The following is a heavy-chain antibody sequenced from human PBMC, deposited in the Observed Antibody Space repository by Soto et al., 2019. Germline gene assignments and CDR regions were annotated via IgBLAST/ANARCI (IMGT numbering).Heavy chain of an antibody. CDR3: ATKEGYCSSTSCYRSAFDI. V-gene: IGHV1-69*01. Sequence: QVQLVQSGAEVKKPGSSVKVSRKASGGTFSSYAISWVRQAPGQGLEWMGGIIPIFGTANYAQKFQGRVTITADESTSTAYMELSSLRSEDTAVYYCATKEGYCSSTSCYRSAFDIWGQGTMVTVSS. J-gene: IGHJ3*02. D-gene: IGHD2-2*02. CDR2: IIPIFGTA. CDR1: GGTFSSYA.